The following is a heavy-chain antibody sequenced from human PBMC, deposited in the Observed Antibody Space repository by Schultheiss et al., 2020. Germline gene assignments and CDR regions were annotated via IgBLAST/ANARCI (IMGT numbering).Heavy chain of an antibody. D-gene: IGHD1-26*01. CDR1: GGSFSGYY. J-gene: IGHJ6*02. V-gene: IGHV4-34*01. CDR3: ARSGEWELLAGYYYYGLDV. Sequence: SETLSLTCAVYGGSFSGYYWSWIRQPPGKGLEWIGEINHSGSTNYNPSLKSRVTISVDTSKNQFSLKLSSVTAADTAVYYCARSGEWELLAGYYYYGLDVWGQGTTVTVSS. CDR2: INHSGST.